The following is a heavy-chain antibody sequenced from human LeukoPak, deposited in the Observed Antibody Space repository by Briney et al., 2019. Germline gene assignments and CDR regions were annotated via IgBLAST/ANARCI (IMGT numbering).Heavy chain of an antibody. J-gene: IGHJ4*02. CDR2: ISSSSSYI. Sequence: GGSLRLSCAASGFTLSTYNMNWIRQAPGKGLEWVSSISSSSSYIYYGDSVKGRFTSSRDNSKNTLYLQMHSLRVEDTAVYYCAQGRLGYSYGAFDHWGQGTLVTVSS. CDR3: AQGRLGYSYGAFDH. D-gene: IGHD5-18*01. CDR1: GFTLSTYN. V-gene: IGHV3-21*04.